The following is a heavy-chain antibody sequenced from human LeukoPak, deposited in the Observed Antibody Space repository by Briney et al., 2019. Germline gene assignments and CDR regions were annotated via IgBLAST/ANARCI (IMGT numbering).Heavy chain of an antibody. CDR3: TTEIKGDYYDSSGYIIIANDY. Sequence: GGSLRLSCVASGFTFSNAWMSWVRQAPGKGLEWVGRIKSKTDGGTTDYAAPVKGRFTISRDDSKNTLYLQMNSLKTEDTAVYYCTTEIKGDYYDSSGYIIIANDYWGQGTLVTVSS. J-gene: IGHJ4*02. D-gene: IGHD3-22*01. V-gene: IGHV3-15*01. CDR1: GFTFSNAW. CDR2: IKSKTDGGTT.